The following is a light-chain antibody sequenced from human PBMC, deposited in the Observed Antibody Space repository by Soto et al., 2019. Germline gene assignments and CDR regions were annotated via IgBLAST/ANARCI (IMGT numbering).Light chain of an antibody. CDR2: DVS. V-gene: IGLV2-14*03. CDR1: SSDVGGYNY. Sequence: QSALTQPASVSGSPGQSITISCTGTSSDVGGYNYVSWYQHHPGKAPKLMIYDVSNRPSGVSNRFSGSKSGNTAYLTISGLQAEDEADYYCSSYTRGRSLLILGGGTKVTVL. J-gene: IGLJ2*01. CDR3: SSYTRGRSLLI.